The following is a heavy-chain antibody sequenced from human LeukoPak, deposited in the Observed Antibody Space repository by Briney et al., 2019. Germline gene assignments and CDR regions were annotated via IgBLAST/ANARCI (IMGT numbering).Heavy chain of an antibody. D-gene: IGHD2-2*01. V-gene: IGHV3-48*01. CDR2: ITSSGKTI. Sequence: GGSLRLSCVASGFIFSDYHMNWVRQAPGKGLEWVAHITSSGKTIFYADSLKGRFTISRDNSKNTLYLQMNSLRAEDTAVYYCAKDPTIVVVPAAIPWFDPWGQGTLVTVSS. CDR3: AKDPTIVVVPAAIPWFDP. J-gene: IGHJ5*02. CDR1: GFIFSDYH.